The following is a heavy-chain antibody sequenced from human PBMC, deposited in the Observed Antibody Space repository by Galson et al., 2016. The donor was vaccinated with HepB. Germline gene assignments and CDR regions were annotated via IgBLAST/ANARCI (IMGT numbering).Heavy chain of an antibody. J-gene: IGHJ5*02. D-gene: IGHD3-22*01. CDR3: VRENRYYYDSRGYSTWFDP. CDR2: ISTYNGDT. CDR1: GYIFTGYG. V-gene: IGHV1-18*01. Sequence: SVKVSCKASGYIFTGYGISWVRQAPGQGLEWMGWISTYNGDTKYAQKLQGRVTMTTDTSTTTATMDLRSLRSDDTAVYYCVRENRYYYDSRGYSTWFDPWGQGTLVTVSS.